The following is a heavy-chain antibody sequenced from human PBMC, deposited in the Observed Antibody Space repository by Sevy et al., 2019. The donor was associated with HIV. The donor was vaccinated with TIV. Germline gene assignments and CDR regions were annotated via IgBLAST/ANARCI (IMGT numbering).Heavy chain of an antibody. CDR1: GFTLSDYY. J-gene: IGHJ5*02. Sequence: GGSLRLSCAASGFTLSDYYMSWIRQAPGKGLEWVSYISSSGSTIYYADSVKGRFTISRDNAKNSLYLQMNSLRAEDTAVYYCAREFEYSSSGNWFDPWGQGTLVTVSS. CDR3: AREFEYSSSGNWFDP. D-gene: IGHD6-6*01. CDR2: ISSSGSTI. V-gene: IGHV3-11*01.